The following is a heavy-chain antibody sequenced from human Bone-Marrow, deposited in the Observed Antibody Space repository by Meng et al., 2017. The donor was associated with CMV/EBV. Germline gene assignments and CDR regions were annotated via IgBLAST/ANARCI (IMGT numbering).Heavy chain of an antibody. J-gene: IGHJ4*02. Sequence: EVQLVESGGRLVQPGGSLRLSGAASGFSFSSYWMHWVRQVPGKGLVWVSRIDTGGSTINYADSVKGRFTISRDNTKNTLYLQMNSLRAEDTAIYYCARDLSGERDYWGQGTLVTVSS. CDR2: IDTGGSTI. CDR1: GFSFSSYW. V-gene: IGHV3-74*01. CDR3: ARDLSGERDY. D-gene: IGHD1-26*01.